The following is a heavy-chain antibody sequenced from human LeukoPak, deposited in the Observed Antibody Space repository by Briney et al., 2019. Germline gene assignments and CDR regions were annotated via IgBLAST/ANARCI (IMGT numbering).Heavy chain of an antibody. CDR2: IYYSGST. CDR1: GGSISSYY. J-gene: IGHJ3*02. CDR3: ARTVPEFDAFDI. V-gene: IGHV4-59*01. D-gene: IGHD4-17*01. Sequence: SETLSLTCTVSGGSISSYYWSWIRQPPGKGLEWIGYIYYSGSTNYNPSLKSRVTISVDTSKNQFSLELSSVTAADTAVYYCARTVPEFDAFDIWGQGTMVTVSS.